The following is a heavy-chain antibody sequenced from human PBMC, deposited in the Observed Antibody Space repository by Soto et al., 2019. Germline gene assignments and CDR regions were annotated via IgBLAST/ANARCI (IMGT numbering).Heavy chain of an antibody. CDR2: INSDGGST. CDR1: KITFSNYW. CDR3: ARQGFES. J-gene: IGHJ4*02. V-gene: IGHV3-74*01. Sequence: ILSCAASKITFSNYWMHWVRQAPGKGLVWVSRINSDGGSTYYADSVKGRFTISRDNAKNTLYLQMNSLRAEDTALYYCARQGFESWGQGTPVTLS.